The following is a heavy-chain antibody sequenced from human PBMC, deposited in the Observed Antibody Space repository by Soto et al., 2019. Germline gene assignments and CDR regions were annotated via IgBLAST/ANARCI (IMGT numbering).Heavy chain of an antibody. D-gene: IGHD6-13*01. CDR3: AREEFSSSWYGLYYYGMEV. J-gene: IGHJ6*02. V-gene: IGHV1-2*04. CDR2: INPNSGGT. Sequence: ASVKVSCKASGYTFTGYYMHWVRQAPGQGLEWMGWINPNSGGTNYAQKFQGWVTMTRDTSISTAYMELSRLRSDDTAVYYCAREEFSSSWYGLYYYGMEVWGQGTTVTVPS. CDR1: GYTFTGYY.